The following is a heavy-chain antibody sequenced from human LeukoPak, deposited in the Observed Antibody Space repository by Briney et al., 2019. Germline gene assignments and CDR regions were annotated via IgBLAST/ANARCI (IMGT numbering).Heavy chain of an antibody. CDR1: GLMFSNDV. CDR2: ITESGSNT. V-gene: IGHV3-23*01. CDR3: VKNSRYCTKAACYDY. J-gene: IGHJ4*02. D-gene: IGHD2-8*01. Sequence: GGSLRLSCAASGLMFSNDVMTWVRQAPAGKGLEWVSVITESGSNTYYADSVKGRFTISRDNSKNTLYLQMNSLRAEDTAAYYCVKNSRYCTKAACYDYWGQGTLVTVSS.